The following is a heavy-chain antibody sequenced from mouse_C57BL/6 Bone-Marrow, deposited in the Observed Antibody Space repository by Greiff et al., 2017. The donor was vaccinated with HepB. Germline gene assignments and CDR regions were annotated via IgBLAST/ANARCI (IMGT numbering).Heavy chain of an antibody. V-gene: IGHV1-81*01. CDR1: GYTFTSYG. D-gene: IGHD2-10*02. J-gene: IGHJ2*01. Sequence: VMLVESGAELARPGASVKLSCKASGYTFTSYGISWVKQRTGQGLEWIGEIYPRSGNTYYNEKFKGKATLTADKSSSTAYMELRSLTSEDSAVYFCAMYGNPFDYWGQGTTLTVSS. CDR3: AMYGNPFDY. CDR2: IYPRSGNT.